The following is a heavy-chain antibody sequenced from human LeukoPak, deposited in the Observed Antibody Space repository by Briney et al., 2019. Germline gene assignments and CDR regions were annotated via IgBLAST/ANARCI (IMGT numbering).Heavy chain of an antibody. V-gene: IGHV3-7*01. CDR1: RFTFSTYW. Sequence: GGSLRLSCAASRFTFSTYWMSWVRQAPGKGLEWVATIKQDGGEKYYVDSVQGRFTISRDNAKNSLYLQMNSLRAEDTAVYYCARRAVAGLDYWGQGTLVTVSS. J-gene: IGHJ4*02. CDR3: ARRAVAGLDY. CDR2: IKQDGGEK. D-gene: IGHD6-19*01.